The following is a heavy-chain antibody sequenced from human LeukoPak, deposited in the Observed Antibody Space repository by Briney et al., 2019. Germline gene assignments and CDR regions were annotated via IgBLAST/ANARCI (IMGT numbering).Heavy chain of an antibody. D-gene: IGHD3-22*01. CDR2: ISGSSGST. CDR1: GFTFSSYA. J-gene: IGHJ4*02. Sequence: GGSLRLSCAASGFTFSSYAMSWARQAPGKGLEWVSGISGSSGSTYSADSVKGRFTISRDNSKNTLYLQMNSRRAEDTAVYYCARGYYYDSSEYYFDYWGQGTLVTVSS. CDR3: ARGYYYDSSEYYFDY. V-gene: IGHV3-23*01.